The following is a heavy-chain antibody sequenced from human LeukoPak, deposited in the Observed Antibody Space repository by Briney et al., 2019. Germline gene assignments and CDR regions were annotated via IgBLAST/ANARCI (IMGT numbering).Heavy chain of an antibody. CDR1: GGSISSSSYY. D-gene: IGHD1-26*01. J-gene: IGHJ6*02. CDR3: ARGGLVGATSRYYYYYGMDV. CDR2: IYYSGST. V-gene: IGHV4-39*07. Sequence: SETLSLTCTVSGGSISSSSYYWGWIRQPPGKGLEWIGSIYYSGSTYYNPSLKSRVTISVDTSKNQFSLKLSSVTAADTAVYYCARGGLVGATSRYYYYYGMDVWGQGTTVTVSS.